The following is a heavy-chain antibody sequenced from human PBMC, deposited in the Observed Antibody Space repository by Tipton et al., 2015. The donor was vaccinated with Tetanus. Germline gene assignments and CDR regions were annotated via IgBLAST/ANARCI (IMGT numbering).Heavy chain of an antibody. CDR2: VSDSGST. V-gene: IGHV4-61*01. CDR1: GAPVTSGRHH. Sequence: GLVKPSETLSLTCSVSGAPVTSGRHHWSWIRQAPGRGLEWIGFVSDSGSTNYNPSVRGRVTISLDTSKNQFSLELSSVTAADTAVYYCARDSSLGCNSWAFDLWGRGTRVTVSS. CDR3: ARDSSLGCNSWAFDL. J-gene: IGHJ3*01. D-gene: IGHD4-23*01.